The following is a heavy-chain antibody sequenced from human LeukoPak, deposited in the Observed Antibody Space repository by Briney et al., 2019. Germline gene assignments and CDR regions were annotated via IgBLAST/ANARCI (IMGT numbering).Heavy chain of an antibody. V-gene: IGHV3-48*01. CDR1: GFTFSSYR. J-gene: IGHJ3*02. Sequence: GGSLRLSCAASGFTFSSYRMNWVRQAPGKGLEWVSYISSSSSTIYYADSVKGRFTISRDNAKNSLYLQMNSLRAEDTAVYYCARDSLSGAFDIWGQGTMVTVSS. CDR2: ISSSSSTI. D-gene: IGHD2/OR15-2a*01. CDR3: ARDSLSGAFDI.